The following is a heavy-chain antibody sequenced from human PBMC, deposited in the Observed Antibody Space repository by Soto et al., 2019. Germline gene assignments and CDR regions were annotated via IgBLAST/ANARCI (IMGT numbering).Heavy chain of an antibody. J-gene: IGHJ6*02. Sequence: SETLSLTCTVSGGSISSGDYSWGWISHPPGKGLQWLGYIYYSGSTYYNPSLKSRVTISVDTSKNQFSLKLSSVTAADTAVYYCARERSPYYDFWSQGTTVTVAS. D-gene: IGHD3-3*01. CDR2: IYYSGST. CDR1: GGSISSGDYS. V-gene: IGHV4-30-4*01. CDR3: ARERSPYYDF.